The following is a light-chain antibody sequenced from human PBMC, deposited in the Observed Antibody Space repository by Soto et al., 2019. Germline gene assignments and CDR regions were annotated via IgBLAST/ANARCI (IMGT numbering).Light chain of an antibody. V-gene: IGKV3-11*01. J-gene: IGKJ1*01. Sequence: EIVLTQSPATLSLSPGERATLSCRASRSVAGYLAWYQQRPGQAPRLLMYDVSNRATGIPARFSGSGSGTDFNLTISRLEPEDFGIYYCQQYNSYPWTFGQGTKV. CDR2: DVS. CDR1: RSVAGY. CDR3: QQYNSYPWT.